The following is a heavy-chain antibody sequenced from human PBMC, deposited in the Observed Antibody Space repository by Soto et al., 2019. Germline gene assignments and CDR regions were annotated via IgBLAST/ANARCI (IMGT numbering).Heavy chain of an antibody. D-gene: IGHD6-13*01. Sequence: SETLSLTGTVSGGSVSSGSYDWSWIRQSQGKGLEWIGYIYYSGSTNYSRSLKSRVTMSVDTSKNQFSLKLSSVTAADTAVYYCVASLAASGLNWLDPWGRGTVVTVSS. V-gene: IGHV4-61*01. CDR1: GGSVSSGSYD. CDR2: IYYSGST. J-gene: IGHJ5*02. CDR3: VASLAASGLNWLDP.